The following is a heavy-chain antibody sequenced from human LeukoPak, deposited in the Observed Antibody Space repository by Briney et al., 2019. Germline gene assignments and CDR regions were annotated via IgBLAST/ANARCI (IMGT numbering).Heavy chain of an antibody. CDR3: ARGPGDYDASDI. CDR1: GFTFSSYA. D-gene: IGHD4-11*01. CDR2: IKENGNEQ. V-gene: IGHV3-7*01. Sequence: GRSLRLSCAASGFTFSSYAMSWVRQAPGKGPEWVAHIKENGNEQYYADSVKGRFTICRDNVKQSLCLQMNNLRVEDTAVYYCARGPGDYDASDIWGQGTVVTVSS. J-gene: IGHJ3*02.